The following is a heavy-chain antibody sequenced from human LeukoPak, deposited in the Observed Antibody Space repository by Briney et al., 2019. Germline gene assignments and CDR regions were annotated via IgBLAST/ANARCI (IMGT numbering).Heavy chain of an antibody. D-gene: IGHD2-15*01. CDR3: SKDSRYCFDY. CDR2: IKSKTDGGTT. CDR1: GITFSNAW. J-gene: IGHJ4*02. V-gene: IGHV3-15*01. Sequence: GGSLRLSCAASGITFSNAWMSWVRQAPGKGLEWVGRIKSKTDGGTTDYAAPVKGRFTTSRDDSKNTLYLQMNSLKTEDTAVYYCSKDSRYCFDYWGQGTLVTVSS.